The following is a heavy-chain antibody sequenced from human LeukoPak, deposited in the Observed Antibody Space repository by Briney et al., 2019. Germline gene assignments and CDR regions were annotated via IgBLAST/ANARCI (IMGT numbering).Heavy chain of an antibody. CDR3: ARKYCSTTSCLFDN. CDR2: ISSSGTTI. D-gene: IGHD2-2*01. Sequence: GGSLRLSCAASGFTFSNYGMHWVRQAPGKGLQWVSDISSSGTTIYYADSVKGRFTISRGNAKNSLYLQMNSLRAEDTAVYYCARKYCSTTSCLFDNWGQGTLVTVSS. V-gene: IGHV3-48*04. J-gene: IGHJ4*02. CDR1: GFTFSNYG.